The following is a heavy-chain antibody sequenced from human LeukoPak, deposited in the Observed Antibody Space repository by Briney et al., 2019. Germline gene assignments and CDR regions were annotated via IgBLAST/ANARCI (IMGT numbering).Heavy chain of an antibody. J-gene: IGHJ3*02. V-gene: IGHV4-61*01. CDR1: GGSVSSGSYY. CDR3: ARGGRYCSGGSCSPMGAFDI. D-gene: IGHD2-15*01. Sequence: SETLSLTCTVSGGSVSSGSYYWSWIRQPPGKGLEWIGYIYYSGSTYYNPSLKSRVTISVDTSKNQFSLKLSSVTAADTAVYYCARGGRYCSGGSCSPMGAFDIWGQGTMVTVSS. CDR2: IYYSGST.